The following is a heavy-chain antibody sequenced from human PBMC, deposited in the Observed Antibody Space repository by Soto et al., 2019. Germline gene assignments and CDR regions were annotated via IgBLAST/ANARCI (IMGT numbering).Heavy chain of an antibody. Sequence: GGSLRLSCAASGFTFSSYGMHWVRQAPGKGLEWVAVISYDGSNKYYADSVKGRFTISRDNSKNTLYLQMNSLRAEDTAVYYCPKAISIAAPRLYYYYGMDVWGQGTTVTVSS. D-gene: IGHD6-6*01. J-gene: IGHJ6*02. CDR2: ISYDGSNK. V-gene: IGHV3-30*18. CDR3: PKAISIAAPRLYYYYGMDV. CDR1: GFTFSSYG.